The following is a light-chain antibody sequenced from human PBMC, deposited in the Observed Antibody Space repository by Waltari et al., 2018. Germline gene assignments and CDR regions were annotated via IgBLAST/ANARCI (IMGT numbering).Light chain of an antibody. CDR1: QNIRTY. J-gene: IGKJ1*01. V-gene: IGKV1-39*01. Sequence: DIQMTQSPSSLSASIGDTITVTCRASQNIRTYLNWYQQQPAKAPKLLLFGASTLPRGGPSRFSGSASGTEFTLTVTNLQPDDFATYFCQQSFSSPWTFGQGTTV. CDR3: QQSFSSPWT. CDR2: GAS.